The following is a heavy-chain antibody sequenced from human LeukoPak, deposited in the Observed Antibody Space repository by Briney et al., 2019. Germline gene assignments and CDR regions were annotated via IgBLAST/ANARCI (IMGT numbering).Heavy chain of an antibody. Sequence: SETLSLTCTASGGSISISSYYWGWIRQPPGKGLEWIGSIYYSGSTYYNPSLKSRVTISVDTSKNQFSLKLSSVTAADTAVYYCARPTVMDFWSGYYNNWFNPWGQGTLVTVSS. D-gene: IGHD3-3*01. V-gene: IGHV4-39*01. CDR1: GGSISISSYY. CDR2: IYYSGST. CDR3: ARPTVMDFWSGYYNNWFNP. J-gene: IGHJ5*02.